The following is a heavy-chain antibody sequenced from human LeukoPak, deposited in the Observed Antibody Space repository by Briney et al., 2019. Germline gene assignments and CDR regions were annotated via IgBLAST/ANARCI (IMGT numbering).Heavy chain of an antibody. CDR2: IYYSGST. CDR3: ARRHRGYSYGYGDY. Sequence: SETLFLTCTVSGGSISSSSYYWGWIRQPPGKGLEWIGSIYYSGSTYYNPSLKSRVTISVDTSKNQFSLKLSSVTAADTAVYYCARRHRGYSYGYGDYWGQGTLVTVSS. V-gene: IGHV4-39*01. CDR1: GGSISSSSYY. D-gene: IGHD5-18*01. J-gene: IGHJ4*02.